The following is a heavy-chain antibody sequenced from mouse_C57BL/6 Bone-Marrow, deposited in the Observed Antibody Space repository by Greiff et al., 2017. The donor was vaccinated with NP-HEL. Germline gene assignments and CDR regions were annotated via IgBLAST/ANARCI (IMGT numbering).Heavy chain of an antibody. CDR2: IYPGSGST. V-gene: IGHV1-55*01. Sequence: VQLQQPGAELVKPGASVKMSCKASGYTFTSYWITWVKQRPGQGLEWIGDIYPGSGSTNYNEKFKSKATLTVDTSSRTAYMQLSSLTSEDSAVYYCARGVYYSNYFDYWGQGTTLTVSS. CDR3: ARGVYYSNYFDY. D-gene: IGHD2-5*01. J-gene: IGHJ2*01. CDR1: GYTFTSYW.